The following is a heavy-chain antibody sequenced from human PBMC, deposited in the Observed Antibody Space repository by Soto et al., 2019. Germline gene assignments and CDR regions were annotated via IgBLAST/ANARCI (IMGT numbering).Heavy chain of an antibody. V-gene: IGHV4-39*01. CDR1: GGSISSSSYY. CDR3: ARGIRDYYDSSGYYFRFDP. D-gene: IGHD3-22*01. J-gene: IGHJ5*02. CDR2: IYYSGST. Sequence: PSDTLSLTCTVSGGSISSSSYYWGWIRQPPGKGLEWIGSIYYSGSTYYNPSLKSRVTISVDTSKNQFSLKLSSVTAADTAVYYCARGIRDYYDSSGYYFRFDPWGQGTLVTGSS.